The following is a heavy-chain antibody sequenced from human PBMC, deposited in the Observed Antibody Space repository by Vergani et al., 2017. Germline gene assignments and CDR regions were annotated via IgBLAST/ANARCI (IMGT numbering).Heavy chain of an antibody. Sequence: QVQLQESGPGLVKPSETLSLTCAVSGYSISSGYYWGWIRQPPGKGLEWIGSIYHSGSTYYNPSLKSRVTISVDTSKNQFSLKLSSVTAADTAVYYCARLSGKKLQVWMGPGREPGPHPYFDYWGQGTLVTVSS. CDR1: GYSISSGYY. CDR2: IYHSGST. J-gene: IGHJ4*02. CDR3: ARLSGKKLQVWMGPGREPGPHPYFDY. V-gene: IGHV4-38-2*01. D-gene: IGHD1-26*01.